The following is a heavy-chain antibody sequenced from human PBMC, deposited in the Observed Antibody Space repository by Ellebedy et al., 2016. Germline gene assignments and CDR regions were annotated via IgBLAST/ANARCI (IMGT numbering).Heavy chain of an antibody. J-gene: IGHJ2*01. CDR3: ARDRRLTEHCAGTSCYTGDWSFDL. CDR1: GGSISSGGYY. Sequence: SETLSLTXTVSGGSISSGGYYWSWIRQHPGKGLEWIGYIFYSGSTYYIPSLTRRVTISVDTSRNQFSLKLSSVTAADTAVYYCARDRRLTEHCAGTSCYTGDWSFDLWGRGTLVTVSS. CDR2: IFYSGST. V-gene: IGHV4-31*03. D-gene: IGHD2-2*02.